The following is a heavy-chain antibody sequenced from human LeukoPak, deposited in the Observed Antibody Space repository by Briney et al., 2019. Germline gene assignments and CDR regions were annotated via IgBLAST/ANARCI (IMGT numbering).Heavy chain of an antibody. D-gene: IGHD2-8*01. Sequence: GGSLRLSCAASGFTFSSYAMSWVRQAPGKGLEWVSAISGSGGSTYYADSVKGRFTISRDNPKNTLYLQMNSLRAEDTAVYYCAKVSPSLSYYPYDYWGQGTLVTVSS. CDR1: GFTFSSYA. CDR2: ISGSGGST. J-gene: IGHJ4*02. V-gene: IGHV3-23*01. CDR3: AKVSPSLSYYPYDY.